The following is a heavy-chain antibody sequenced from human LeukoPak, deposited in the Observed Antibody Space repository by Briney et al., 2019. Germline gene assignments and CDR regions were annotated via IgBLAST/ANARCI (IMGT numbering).Heavy chain of an antibody. CDR2: INHSGST. CDR1: GGSIRSTTYY. V-gene: IGHV4-39*07. CDR3: ARMAGWSRKWDYYYYYMDV. J-gene: IGHJ6*03. Sequence: SETLSLTCSVSGGSIRSTTYYWGWIRQPPGKGLEWIGEINHSGSTNYNPSLKSRVTISVDTSKNQFSLKLSSVTAADTAVYYCARMAGWSRKWDYYYYYMDVWGKGTTVTVSS. D-gene: IGHD6-19*01.